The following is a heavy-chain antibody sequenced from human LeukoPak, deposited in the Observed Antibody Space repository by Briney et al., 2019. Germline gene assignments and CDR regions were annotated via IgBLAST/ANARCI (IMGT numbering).Heavy chain of an antibody. Sequence: GASVKVSCKASGGTFSSYAISWVRQAPGQGLEWMGGIIPIFGTANYAQKFQGRVTITTDESTSTAYMELSSLRSEDTAVHYCARAAGSSPIFDYWGQGTLVTVSS. J-gene: IGHJ4*02. V-gene: IGHV1-69*05. D-gene: IGHD6-13*01. CDR2: IIPIFGTA. CDR3: ARAAGSSPIFDY. CDR1: GGTFSSYA.